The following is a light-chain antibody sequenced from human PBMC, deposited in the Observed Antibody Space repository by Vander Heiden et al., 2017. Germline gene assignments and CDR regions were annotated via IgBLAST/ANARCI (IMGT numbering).Light chain of an antibody. CDR3: QQYDNLPPLT. CDR2: DAA. CDR1: QDISNN. Sequence: DIQMTQSPSSLSAVVGGAVTITCQASQDISNNLNWYQQKPGKAPKLLIYDAANLETGVPSRFSGSGCGRDFTITISSLQPEDIAAYYCQQYDNLPPLTFGGGTKVEIK. J-gene: IGKJ4*01. V-gene: IGKV1-33*01.